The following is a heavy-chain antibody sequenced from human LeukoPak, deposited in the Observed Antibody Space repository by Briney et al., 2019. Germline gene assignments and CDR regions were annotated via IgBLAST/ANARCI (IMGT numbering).Heavy chain of an antibody. CDR2: INHSGST. CDR3: ASRVGATDNWFDP. J-gene: IGHJ5*02. D-gene: IGHD1-26*01. V-gene: IGHV4-34*01. CDR1: GGSFSGYY. Sequence: SETLSLTCAVYGGSFSGYYWSWIRQPPGKGLERIGEINHSGSTNYNPSLKSRVTISVDTSKNQFSLKLSSVTAADTAVYYCASRVGATDNWFDPWGQGTLVTVSS.